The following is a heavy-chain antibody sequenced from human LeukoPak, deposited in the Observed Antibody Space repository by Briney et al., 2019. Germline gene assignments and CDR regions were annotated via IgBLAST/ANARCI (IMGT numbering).Heavy chain of an antibody. J-gene: IGHJ4*02. CDR2: VNPGDSDT. D-gene: IGHD1-26*01. Sequence: GESLKISCKGSGYSFANYWIAWVRQMPGTGLEWMGIVNPGDSDTRYSPSFQGQVTISADKSISTASLQWSSLEASDTAMYYCARHYSGSYHSSLEYWGQGTLVTVSS. CDR1: GYSFANYW. V-gene: IGHV5-51*01. CDR3: ARHYSGSYHSSLEY.